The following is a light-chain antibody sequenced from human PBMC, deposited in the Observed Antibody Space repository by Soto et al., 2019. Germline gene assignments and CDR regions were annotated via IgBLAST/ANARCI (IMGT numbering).Light chain of an antibody. CDR2: AAS. CDR3: QQCGSSPRT. J-gene: IGKJ1*01. CDR1: QNIISNY. V-gene: IGKV3-20*01. Sequence: EIVLTQSPGTLSLSPVEGTTLSCRASQNIISNYLAWYQQKPGQAPRLLIYAASNRAAGVPDRFSGSGSGTDFTLTISRLEPEDFAVYYCQQCGSSPRTFGQGTKVDIK.